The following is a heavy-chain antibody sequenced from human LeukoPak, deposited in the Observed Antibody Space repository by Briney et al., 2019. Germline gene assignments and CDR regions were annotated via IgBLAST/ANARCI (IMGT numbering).Heavy chain of an antibody. CDR1: GYSFTSYW. Sequence: GESLKISCKGSGYSFTSYWIGWVRQMPGKGLEWMGIIYPGDSDTRYSPSFQGQVTISVDKSISTAYLQWSSLKASDTAMYYCARNGYSYGYYMDVWGKGTTVTVSS. CDR3: ARNGYSYGYYMDV. V-gene: IGHV5-51*01. CDR2: IYPGDSDT. D-gene: IGHD5-18*01. J-gene: IGHJ6*03.